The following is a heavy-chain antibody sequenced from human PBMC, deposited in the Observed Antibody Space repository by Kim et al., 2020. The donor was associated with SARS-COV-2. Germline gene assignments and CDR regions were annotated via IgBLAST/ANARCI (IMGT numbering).Heavy chain of an antibody. CDR1: GFTFSSYS. Sequence: GGSLRLSCAASGFTFSSYSMNWVRQAPGKGLEWVSSISSSSSYIYYADSVNGRFTISRDNAKNSLYLQMNSLRAEDTAVYYCARAPEGPWVDPFHYGMDVWGQGTTVTVSS. CDR2: ISSSSSYI. D-gene: IGHD5-12*01. J-gene: IGHJ6*02. CDR3: ARAPEGPWVDPFHYGMDV. V-gene: IGHV3-21*01.